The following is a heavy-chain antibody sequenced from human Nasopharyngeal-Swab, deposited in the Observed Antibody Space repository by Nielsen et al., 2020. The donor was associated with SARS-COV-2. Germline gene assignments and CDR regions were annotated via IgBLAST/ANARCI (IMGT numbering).Heavy chain of an antibody. CDR1: GGSISSSS. Sequence: ETLSLTCTVSGGSISSSSYYWGWIRQPPGKGLEWVSSITTSSSYIYYADSVKGRFTIFRDNAKNSLYLQMNSLRAEDTAVYYCARDQNGYWGQEILVTVSS. CDR2: ITTSSSYI. CDR3: ARDQNGY. D-gene: IGHD2-8*01. J-gene: IGHJ4*02. V-gene: IGHV3-21*06.